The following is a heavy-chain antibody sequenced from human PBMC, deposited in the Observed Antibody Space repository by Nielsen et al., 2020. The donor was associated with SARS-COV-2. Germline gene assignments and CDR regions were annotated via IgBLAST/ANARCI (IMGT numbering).Heavy chain of an antibody. V-gene: IGHV3-13*04. CDR2: IGTAGDT. D-gene: IGHD3-10*01. CDR3: ARGATLYGSGSYSSWFDP. CDR1: GFTFSSYD. J-gene: IGHJ5*02. Sequence: GGSLRLSCAASGFTFSSYDMRWVRQATGKGLEWVSAIGTAGDTYYPGSVKGRFTISRENAKNSLYLQMNSLRAGDTAVYYCARGATLYGSGSYSSWFDPWGQGTLVTVSS.